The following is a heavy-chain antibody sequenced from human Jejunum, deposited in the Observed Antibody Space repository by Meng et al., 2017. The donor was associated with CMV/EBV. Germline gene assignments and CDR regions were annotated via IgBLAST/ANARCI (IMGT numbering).Heavy chain of an antibody. CDR3: AKGGASPPGNWFDA. D-gene: IGHD4/OR15-4a*01. CDR1: GYTFSRHA. CDR2: INAGYGNT. Sequence: ASGYTFSRHALHWVRQAPGQSLEWMGWINAGYGNTKYSQNFQDRVTITRDTSASTVYMEPSRLRSEDTAVYYCAKGGASPPGNWFDAWGQGTLVTVSS. V-gene: IGHV1-3*01. J-gene: IGHJ5*02.